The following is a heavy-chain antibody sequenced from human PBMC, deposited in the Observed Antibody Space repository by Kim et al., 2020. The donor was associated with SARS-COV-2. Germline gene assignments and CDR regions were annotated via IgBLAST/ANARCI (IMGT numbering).Heavy chain of an antibody. J-gene: IGHJ4*02. Sequence: SETLSLTCAVYGGSFSGYYWSWIRQPPGKGLEWIGEINHSGSTNYNPSLKSRVTISVDTSKNQFSLKLSSVTAADTAVYYCARGVPFCSSTSCALDYFDYWGQGTLVTVSS. CDR3: ARGVPFCSSTSCALDYFDY. CDR2: INHSGST. V-gene: IGHV4-34*01. D-gene: IGHD2-2*01. CDR1: GGSFSGYY.